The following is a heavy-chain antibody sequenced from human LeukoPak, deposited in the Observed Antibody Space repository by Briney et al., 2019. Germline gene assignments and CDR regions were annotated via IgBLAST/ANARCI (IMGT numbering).Heavy chain of an antibody. V-gene: IGHV1-24*01. CDR1: GYTLTELS. D-gene: IGHD1-26*01. Sequence: ASVKVSCKVSGYTLTELSMHWVRQAPGKGLEWMGGFDPEDGETIYAQKFQGRVTMTEDTSTDTAYMELSSLRSEDTAVYYCATDVPSGSYSDAFDIWGQGTMVTVSS. J-gene: IGHJ3*02. CDR3: ATDVPSGSYSDAFDI. CDR2: FDPEDGET.